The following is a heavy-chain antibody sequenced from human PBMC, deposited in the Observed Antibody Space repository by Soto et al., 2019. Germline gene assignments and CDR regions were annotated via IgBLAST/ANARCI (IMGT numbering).Heavy chain of an antibody. CDR1: GGSISSGDYY. CDR3: ARWWSGSRQGFDP. Sequence: PSETLSLTCTVSGGSISSGDYYWSWIRPHQGKDLEWNGYIYYSRNNNYNQTIKSQVTISIDTSKNQFSLKLSSVTSADTAVYYCARWWSGSRQGFDPWGQGTLVTVSS. V-gene: IGHV4-31*01. J-gene: IGHJ5*02. D-gene: IGHD3-3*01. CDR2: IYYSRNN.